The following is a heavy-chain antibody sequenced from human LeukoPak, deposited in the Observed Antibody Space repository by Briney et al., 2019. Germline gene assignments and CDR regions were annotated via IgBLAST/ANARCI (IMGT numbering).Heavy chain of an antibody. V-gene: IGHV4-34*01. D-gene: IGHD2-15*01. CDR1: GGSFSGYY. Sequence: SETLSLTCAVYGGSFSGYYWSWIRQPPGKGLEWIGEINHSGSTNYNPSLKSRVTISVDTSKNQFSLKLSSVTAADTAVYYCARLKVVVAATPLKYAFDIWGQGTMVTVSS. J-gene: IGHJ3*02. CDR2: INHSGST. CDR3: ARLKVVVAATPLKYAFDI.